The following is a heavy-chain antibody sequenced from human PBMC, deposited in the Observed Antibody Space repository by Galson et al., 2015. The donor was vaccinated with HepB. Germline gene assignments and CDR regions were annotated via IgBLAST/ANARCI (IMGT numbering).Heavy chain of an antibody. V-gene: IGHV7-4-1*02. CDR3: ARVGKGYYDILTGYFPFDY. CDR1: GYTFTSYA. D-gene: IGHD3-9*01. J-gene: IGHJ4*02. CDR2: INTNTGNP. Sequence: SVKVSCKASGYTFTSYAMNWVRQAPGQGLEWMGWINTNTGNPTYAQGFTGRFVFSLDTSVSTAYLQISSLKAEDTAVYYCARVGKGYYDILTGYFPFDYWGQGTLVTVSS.